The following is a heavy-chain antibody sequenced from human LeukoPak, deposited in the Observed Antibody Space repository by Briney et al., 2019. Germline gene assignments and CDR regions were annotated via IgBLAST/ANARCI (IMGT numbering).Heavy chain of an antibody. CDR1: GFTFSDHY. V-gene: IGHV3-11*04. J-gene: IGHJ4*02. D-gene: IGHD6-13*01. CDR2: ISGSGSTI. CDR3: ARDRSSTWSGGDY. Sequence: PGGSLRLSCAVSGFTFSDHYMNWIRQAPGKGLEWVSYISGSGSTIYYADSVKGRFTISRDNSRNTLYLQVNSLRAEDTAVYYCARDRSSTWSGGDYWGQGTLVTVSS.